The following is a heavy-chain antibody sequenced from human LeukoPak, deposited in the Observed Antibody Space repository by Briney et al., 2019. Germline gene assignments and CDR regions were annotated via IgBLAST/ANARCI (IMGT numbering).Heavy chain of an antibody. CDR3: ARGRGSSGWYVDY. Sequence: GGSLRLSCAASGFTFSSYSMNWVRQAPGKGLEWVSYISSSSSTIYYADSVKGRFTISRDNAKNSLYLQMNSLRAEDTAVYYCARGRGSSGWYVDYWGQGTLDTVSS. J-gene: IGHJ4*02. CDR2: ISSSSSTI. V-gene: IGHV3-48*04. D-gene: IGHD6-19*01. CDR1: GFTFSSYS.